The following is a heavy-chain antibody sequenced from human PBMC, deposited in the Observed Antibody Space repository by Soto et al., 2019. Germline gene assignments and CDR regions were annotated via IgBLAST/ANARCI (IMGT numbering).Heavy chain of an antibody. CDR2: IYHSGST. CDR1: GYSISSGYY. V-gene: IGHV4-38-2*01. Sequence: SETLSLTCAVSGYSISSGYYWGWIRQPPGKGLEWIGSIYHSGSTYYNPSLKSRVTISVDTSKNQFSLKLSSVTAADTAVYYCAMTVLRLLEWLLSGWFDPWGQGTLVTAPQ. J-gene: IGHJ5*02. D-gene: IGHD3-3*01. CDR3: AMTVLRLLEWLLSGWFDP.